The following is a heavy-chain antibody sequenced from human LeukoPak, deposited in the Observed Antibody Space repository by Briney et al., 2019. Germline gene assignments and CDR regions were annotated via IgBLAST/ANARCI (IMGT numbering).Heavy chain of an antibody. V-gene: IGHV4-30-4*07. CDR2: IYYSGST. CDR3: ARVSCSGGSCYSVGAFDI. D-gene: IGHD2-15*01. CDR1: GGSISSGGYS. Sequence: SETLSLTCAVSGGSISSGGYSWSWIRQPPGKGLEWIGYIYYSGSTYYNPSLKSRVTISVDTSKNQFSLKLSSVTAADTAVYYCARVSCSGGSCYSVGAFDIWGQGTMVTVSS. J-gene: IGHJ3*02.